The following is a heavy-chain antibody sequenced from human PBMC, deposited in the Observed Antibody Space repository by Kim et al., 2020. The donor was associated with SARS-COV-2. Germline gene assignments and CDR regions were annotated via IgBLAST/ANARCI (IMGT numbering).Heavy chain of an antibody. D-gene: IGHD2-15*01. V-gene: IGHV3-21*01. CDR2: I. CDR3: ARKSGGYYYDH. Sequence: INYAKSEKGRYTVTRDDAKNSLYLQMNSLSAEDTAVYYCARKSGGYYYDHWGQGTLVTVSA. J-gene: IGHJ4*02.